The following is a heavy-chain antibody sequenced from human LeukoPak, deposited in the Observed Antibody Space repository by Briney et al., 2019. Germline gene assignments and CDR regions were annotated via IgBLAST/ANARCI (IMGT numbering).Heavy chain of an antibody. CDR2: INHSGST. CDR3: ATWADSVAHDY. V-gene: IGHV4-34*01. Sequence: SETLSLTCAVYGGSFSGYYWSWIRQPPGKGLEWIGEINHSGSTNYNPSLKSRVTISVDTSKNQFSLKLSSVTAADTAVYYCATWADSVAHDYWGQGTLVTVSS. CDR1: GGSFSGYY. D-gene: IGHD5-12*01. J-gene: IGHJ4*02.